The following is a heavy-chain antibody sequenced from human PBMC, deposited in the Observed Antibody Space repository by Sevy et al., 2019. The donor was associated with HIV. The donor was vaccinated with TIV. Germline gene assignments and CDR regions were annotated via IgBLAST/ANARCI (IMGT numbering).Heavy chain of an antibody. Sequence: GGSLRLSCAASGFIFSSYSMNWVRQAPGKGLEWISYISTGSTTIYYADSVKGRFTVSRDNARSSLFLQMNSLRDEDMAVYYCAIDPRDGGDYWGQGTLVTVSS. CDR1: GFIFSSYS. D-gene: IGHD3-16*01. CDR2: ISTGSTTI. V-gene: IGHV3-48*02. J-gene: IGHJ4*02. CDR3: AIDPRDGGDY.